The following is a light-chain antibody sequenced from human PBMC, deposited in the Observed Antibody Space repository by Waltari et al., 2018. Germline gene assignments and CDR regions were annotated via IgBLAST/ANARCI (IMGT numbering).Light chain of an antibody. J-gene: IGLJ2*01. CDR3: CSYAGSYTLV. V-gene: IGLV2-11*01. Sequence: QSALTQPRPVSGSRGQAVTISCTGTSSDVGGYNYVSWYQQHPGKAPKLMIYDVSKRPSGVPDRFSGSKSGNTASLTISGLQAEDEADYYCCSYAGSYTLVFGGGTKLTVL. CDR2: DVS. CDR1: SSDVGGYNY.